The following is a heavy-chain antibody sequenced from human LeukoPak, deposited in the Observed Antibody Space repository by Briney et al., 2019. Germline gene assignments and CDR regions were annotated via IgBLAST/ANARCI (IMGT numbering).Heavy chain of an antibody. J-gene: IGHJ4*02. CDR2: IIPIFGIA. D-gene: IGHD3-22*01. CDR3: AITRGHYYDGSGQEFDY. CDR1: GGTFSSYA. Sequence: SVKVSCKASGGTFSSYAISWVRQAPGQGLEWMGRIIPIFGIANYAQKFQGRVTITADKSTSTAYMELSSLRSEDTAVYYCAITRGHYYDGSGQEFDYWGQGTLVTVSS. V-gene: IGHV1-69*04.